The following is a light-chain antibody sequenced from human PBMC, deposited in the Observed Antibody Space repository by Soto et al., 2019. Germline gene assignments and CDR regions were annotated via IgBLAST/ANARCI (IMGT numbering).Light chain of an antibody. V-gene: IGKV3-15*01. Sequence: EIVMTQSPATLSVSPGERATLSCRASQSVSSNLAWYQQKPGQAPRLLIYGASTRATGIPARFSGSGSGIECTHTISSLQSEDFAVYYCQQYNNWPPLTFGGGTKVEIK. CDR2: GAS. CDR1: QSVSSN. CDR3: QQYNNWPPLT. J-gene: IGKJ4*01.